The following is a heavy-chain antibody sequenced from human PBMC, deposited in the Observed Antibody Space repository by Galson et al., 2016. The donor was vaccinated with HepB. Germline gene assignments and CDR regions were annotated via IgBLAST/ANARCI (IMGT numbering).Heavy chain of an antibody. V-gene: IGHV1-3*04. CDR3: ARGGGGYNPYYYYGMDV. Sequence: SVKVSCKASGYTFTSYTMHWVRQAPGQRLEWMGWINTGNANTKYSQKFQGRVTINMDTSASTAYMELSSLRSEDAAVYYCARGGGGYNPYYYYGMDVWGQGTTLTVS. D-gene: IGHD5-24*01. J-gene: IGHJ6*02. CDR2: INTGNANT. CDR1: GYTFTSYT.